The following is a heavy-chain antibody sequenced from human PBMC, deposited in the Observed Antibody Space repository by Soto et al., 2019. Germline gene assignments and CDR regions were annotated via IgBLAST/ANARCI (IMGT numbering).Heavy chain of an antibody. CDR3: TRPYCDTTSCFTDWYDP. V-gene: IGHV1-8*01. CDR1: GYSSTNYD. Sequence: QVQLVQSGAEVKKPGASVKVSCKASGYSSTNYDITWVRQAAGQGLEWMGWVNPKSGNTDYAQKFRGRVTMTTNSSISTAYLQLSALTSEDTAVYYCTRPYCDTTSCFTDWYDPWGQGTLVTVSS. CDR2: VNPKSGNT. J-gene: IGHJ5*02. D-gene: IGHD2-2*02.